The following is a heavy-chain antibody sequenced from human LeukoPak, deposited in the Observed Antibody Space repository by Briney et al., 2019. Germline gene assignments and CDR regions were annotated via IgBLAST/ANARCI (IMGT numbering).Heavy chain of an antibody. CDR1: GYTFTGYY. Sequence: ASVTVSCKASGYTFTGYYIHWMRQAPGQGLEWMGWINPRSGFTNYAQKFQGRVTMTRDTSISTAYMELSRLRSDDTAVYYCARNHFDYWGQGTLVTVSS. CDR3: ARNHFDY. V-gene: IGHV1-2*02. J-gene: IGHJ4*02. CDR2: INPRSGFT.